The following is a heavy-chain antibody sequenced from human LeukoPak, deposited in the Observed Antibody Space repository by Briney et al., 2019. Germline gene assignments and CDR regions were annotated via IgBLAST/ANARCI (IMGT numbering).Heavy chain of an antibody. CDR2: IYSGGST. Sequence: SGGSLRLSCAASGFTLSTYSLNWVRQAPGKGLEWVSIIYSGGSTYYADSVKGRFTIFRDNSKNTLYLQMNSLRAEDTAVYYCARDVSSWSFGYWGQGTLVTVSS. CDR3: ARDVSSWSFGY. D-gene: IGHD6-13*01. J-gene: IGHJ4*02. V-gene: IGHV3-53*01. CDR1: GFTLSTYS.